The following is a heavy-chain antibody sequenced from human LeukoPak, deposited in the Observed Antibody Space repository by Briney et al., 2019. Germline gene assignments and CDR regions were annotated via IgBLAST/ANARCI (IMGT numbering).Heavy chain of an antibody. J-gene: IGHJ6*02. V-gene: IGHV4-34*01. CDR3: ARGLKLYYYGSGSLDYYYYYGMDV. D-gene: IGHD3-10*01. CDR1: GFTFSSYW. Sequence: GSLRLSCAASGFTFSSYWMSRVRQAPGKGLEWIGEINHSGSTNYNPSLKGRVTISVDTSKNQFSLKLSSVTAADTAVYYCARGLKLYYYGSGSLDYYYYYGMDVWGQGTTVTVSS. CDR2: INHSGST.